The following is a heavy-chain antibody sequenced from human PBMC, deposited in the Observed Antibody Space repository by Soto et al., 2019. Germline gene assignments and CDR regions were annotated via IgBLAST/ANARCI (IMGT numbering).Heavy chain of an antibody. V-gene: IGHV3-74*01. CDR3: ARDYYDGSGYWSFGMDV. D-gene: IGHD3-22*01. CDR2: INSDGSST. CDR1: GFTFSSYW. Sequence: GGSLRLSCAASGFTFSSYWMHWVRQAPGKGLVWVSRINSDGSSTSYADSVKGRFTISRDNAKNTLYLQMNSLRAEDTAVYYCARDYYDGSGYWSFGMDVWGQGTTVTVSS. J-gene: IGHJ6*02.